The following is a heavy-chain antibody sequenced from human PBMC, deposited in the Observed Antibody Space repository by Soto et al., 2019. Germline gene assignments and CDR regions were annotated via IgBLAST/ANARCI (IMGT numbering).Heavy chain of an antibody. CDR3: ARDLIFAGYYYYMDV. Sequence: EVQLVESGGGLVKPGGSLRLSCAASGFTFSSYSMNWVRQAPGKVLEWVSSINYKSHIDYADSVKGRFTISSDNAKNSLYLQMNSLRAEDTAVYCSARDLIFAGYYYYMDVWGIGTTVTVSS. J-gene: IGHJ6*03. CDR1: GFTFSSYS. CDR2: INYKSHI. D-gene: IGHD3-9*01. V-gene: IGHV3-21*01.